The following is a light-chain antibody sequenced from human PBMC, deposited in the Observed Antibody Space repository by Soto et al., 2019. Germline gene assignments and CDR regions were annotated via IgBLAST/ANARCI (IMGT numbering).Light chain of an antibody. CDR2: EVS. CDR3: SSYTSSSTLV. Sequence: QSALTQPASASGSPGQSITISCTGTSSDVGGYNYVSWYQQHPGKAPKLMIYEVSKRPSGVSNRFSGSKSGKTASLTISGLQAEDEADYYCSSYTSSSTLVFGGGTKLTVL. V-gene: IGLV2-14*01. J-gene: IGLJ2*01. CDR1: SSDVGGYNY.